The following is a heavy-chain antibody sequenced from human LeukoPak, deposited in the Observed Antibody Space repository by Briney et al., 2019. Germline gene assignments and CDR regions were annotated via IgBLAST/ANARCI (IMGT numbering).Heavy chain of an antibody. Sequence: GGSLRLSCAASGFTFSDYYMSWIRQAPGKGLEWVSYISSSGSTIYYADSVKGRFTVSRDNAKNSLFLHMSSLRAEDTAVYYCARDAIWFGELMGAFDIWGHGTMVTVSS. J-gene: IGHJ3*02. CDR1: GFTFSDYY. CDR2: ISSSGSTI. CDR3: ARDAIWFGELMGAFDI. D-gene: IGHD3-10*01. V-gene: IGHV3-11*01.